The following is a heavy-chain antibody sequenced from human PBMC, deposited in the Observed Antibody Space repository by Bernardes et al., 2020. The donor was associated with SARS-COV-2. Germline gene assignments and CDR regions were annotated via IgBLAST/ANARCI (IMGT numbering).Heavy chain of an antibody. CDR2: IWYDGSNK. D-gene: IGHD3-16*01. Sequence: GGSLRLSRAASGFTFSSYGMHWVRQAPGKGLEWVAVIWYDGSNKYYADSVKGRFTISRDNSKNTLYLQMNSLRAEDTAVYYCARDLQGGGDLNHWGQGTLVTVSS. J-gene: IGHJ5*02. CDR1: GFTFSSYG. V-gene: IGHV3-33*08. CDR3: ARDLQGGGDLNH.